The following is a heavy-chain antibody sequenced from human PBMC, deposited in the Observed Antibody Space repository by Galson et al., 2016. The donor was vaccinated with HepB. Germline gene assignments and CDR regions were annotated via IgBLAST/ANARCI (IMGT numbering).Heavy chain of an antibody. Sequence: SVKVSCKASGYTFTSYAISWVRQAPGQGLEWVGWVSAYSGNTNYAQKVQDRVTMTTDTSTSTAYMELRSLRSDDTAVYYCAREVWRNYYGSGSHYEIDYWGQGTLVTVSS. CDR2: VSAYSGNT. CDR1: GYTFTSYA. V-gene: IGHV1-18*01. D-gene: IGHD3-10*01. J-gene: IGHJ4*02. CDR3: AREVWRNYYGSGSHYEIDY.